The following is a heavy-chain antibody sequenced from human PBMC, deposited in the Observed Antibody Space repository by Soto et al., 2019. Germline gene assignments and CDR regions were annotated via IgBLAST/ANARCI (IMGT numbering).Heavy chain of an antibody. Sequence: GALRHPCSPSGLSFGSHTTSSVRNRNGKGLEWVSTVSGTGEYTYYADSVKGRFTISRDNSKTTAYLEMNSLRGEDSAVYYCARKSTVNPTLPYWYFDLWGRGSLVTVSS. V-gene: IGHV3-23*01. D-gene: IGHD4-4*01. CDR2: VSGTGEYT. CDR1: GLSFGSHT. CDR3: ARKSTVNPTLPYWYFDL. J-gene: IGHJ2*01.